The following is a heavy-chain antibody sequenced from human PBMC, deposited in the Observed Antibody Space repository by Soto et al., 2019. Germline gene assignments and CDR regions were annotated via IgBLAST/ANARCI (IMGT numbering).Heavy chain of an antibody. CDR2: INPNSGGT. CDR1: GYTFTGYY. Sequence: GASVKVSCKASGYTFTGYYMHWVRQAPGQGLEWMGWINPNSGGTNYAQKFQGRVTMTRDTSISTAYMELSRLRSDDTAVYYCARGGGEMATIIAFYYYRMDVWGQGTTVTVSS. V-gene: IGHV1-2*02. D-gene: IGHD5-12*01. CDR3: ARGGGEMATIIAFYYYRMDV. J-gene: IGHJ6*02.